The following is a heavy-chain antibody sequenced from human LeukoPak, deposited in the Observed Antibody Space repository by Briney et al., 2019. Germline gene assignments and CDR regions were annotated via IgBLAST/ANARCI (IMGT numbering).Heavy chain of an antibody. CDR3: ARGYGSSWYYFDY. Sequence: SETLSLTCTVSGGAISSNNYYWGWVRQPPGKGLEWIATISYSGRTYYNPSLTSQVTISIDTSKNQFSLKLTSVTTADPAVYYCARGYGSSWYYFDYWGQGTLVTVSS. D-gene: IGHD6-13*01. CDR1: GGAISSNNYY. J-gene: IGHJ4*02. V-gene: IGHV4-39*07. CDR2: ISYSGRT.